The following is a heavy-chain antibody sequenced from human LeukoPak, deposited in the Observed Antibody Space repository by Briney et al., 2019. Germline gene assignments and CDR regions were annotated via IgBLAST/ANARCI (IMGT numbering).Heavy chain of an antibody. CDR2: ISGSGGST. D-gene: IGHD2-15*01. J-gene: IGHJ1*01. CDR1: GFTFDDYA. CDR3: AKGSYCSGGSCYVQH. Sequence: GRSLRLSCAASGFTFDDYAMHWVRQAPGKGLEWVSAISGSGGSTYYADSVKGRFTISRDNSKNTLYLQMNSLRAEDTAVYYCAKGSYCSGGSCYVQHWGQGTLVTVSS. V-gene: IGHV3-23*01.